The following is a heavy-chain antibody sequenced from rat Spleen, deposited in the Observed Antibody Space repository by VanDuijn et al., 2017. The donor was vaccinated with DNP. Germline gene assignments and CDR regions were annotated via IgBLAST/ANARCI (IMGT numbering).Heavy chain of an antibody. Sequence: EVQLVESGGGLVQPGRSLKVSCAASGFSFSDYYMAWVRQAPTKGLEWVGYISYDGGSTYYGDSVKGRFTISRENAKSTLYLQMNSLRSEDTATYYCARIDDNPFDYWGQGVMVTVSS. CDR3: ARIDDNPFDY. J-gene: IGHJ2*01. CDR2: ISYDGGST. V-gene: IGHV5-22*01. D-gene: IGHD3-4*01. CDR1: GFSFSDYY.